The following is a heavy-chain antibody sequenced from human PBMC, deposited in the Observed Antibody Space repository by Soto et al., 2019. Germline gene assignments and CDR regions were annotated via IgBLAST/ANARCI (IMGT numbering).Heavy chain of an antibody. CDR2: ISSGSGTI. Sequence: EVQLVESGGGLVQPGGSLGLSCAASGFTFSNYGMNWVRQAPGKGLEWVSYISSGSGTIHYADSVRGRFTISRDSAKNSLFLQMNSVRAEDTAVYYCARHFVGYFDYWGQGTLVTVSS. D-gene: IGHD1-26*01. CDR1: GFTFSNYG. CDR3: ARHFVGYFDY. J-gene: IGHJ4*02. V-gene: IGHV3-48*01.